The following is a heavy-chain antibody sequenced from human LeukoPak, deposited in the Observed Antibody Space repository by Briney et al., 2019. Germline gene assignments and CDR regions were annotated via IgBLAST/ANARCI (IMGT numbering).Heavy chain of an antibody. CDR3: ARDRLAVMDY. CDR1: GFTFSTYW. D-gene: IGHD3-9*01. J-gene: IGHJ4*02. CDR2: INSDGSST. V-gene: IGHV3-74*01. Sequence: GGSLRLSCAASGFTFSTYWMHWVRQAPGKGLVWVSRINSDGSSTTYADSVKGRFTISRDNAKNTLLLQMNSLRAEDMAVYYCARDRLAVMDYWGQGTLVTVSS.